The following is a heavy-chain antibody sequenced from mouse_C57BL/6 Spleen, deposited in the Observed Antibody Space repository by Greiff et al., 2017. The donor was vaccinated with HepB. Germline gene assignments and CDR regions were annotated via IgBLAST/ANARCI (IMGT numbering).Heavy chain of an antibody. Sequence: VQLQQPGAELVKPGASVKLSCKASGYTFTSYWMHWVKKRPGRGLEWIGRIDPNSGGTKYNEKFKSKATLTVDKPSSTAYMQLSSLTSEDSAVYYCARSLITTVPYWYFDVWGTGTTVTVSS. CDR2: IDPNSGGT. D-gene: IGHD1-1*01. CDR1: GYTFTSYW. CDR3: ARSLITTVPYWYFDV. V-gene: IGHV1-72*01. J-gene: IGHJ1*03.